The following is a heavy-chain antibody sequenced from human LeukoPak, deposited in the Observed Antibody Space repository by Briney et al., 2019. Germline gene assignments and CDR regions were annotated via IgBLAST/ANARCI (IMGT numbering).Heavy chain of an antibody. V-gene: IGHV3-23*01. J-gene: IGHJ4*02. CDR2: ISGSGGEI. CDR3: ATYRQVLLPFES. CDR1: GFTFSSYG. Sequence: GGSLRLSRAASGFTFSSYGMSWVRQAPGKGLEWVSAISGSGGEIHYADSVRGRFTISRDNSKSTLSLQMNSLRAEDTAIYYCATYRQVLLPFESWGQGTLVTVSS. D-gene: IGHD2-8*02.